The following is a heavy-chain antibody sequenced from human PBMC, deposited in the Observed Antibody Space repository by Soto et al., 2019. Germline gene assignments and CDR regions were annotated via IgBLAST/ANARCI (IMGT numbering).Heavy chain of an antibody. CDR1: GFTFSDYY. CDR3: ARDASHYYYYYMDV. CDR2: ISSSGSTI. J-gene: IGHJ6*03. V-gene: IGHV3-11*01. Sequence: GGSLRLSCAASGFTFSDYYMSWIRQAPGKGLEWVSYISSSGSTIYYADSVKGRFTISRDNAKNSLYLQMNSLRAEDTAVYYCARDASHYYYYYMDVWGKGTTVTVSS.